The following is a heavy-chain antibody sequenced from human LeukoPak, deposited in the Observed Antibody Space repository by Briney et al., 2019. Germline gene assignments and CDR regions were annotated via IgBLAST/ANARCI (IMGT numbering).Heavy chain of an antibody. V-gene: IGHV4-59*08. D-gene: IGHD3-22*01. CDR1: GGSISSYY. CDR3: AGNYYDSSGYYPPFDY. CDR2: IHYSGST. Sequence: SETLSLTCSVSGGSISSYYWSWIRQPPGKGLECIGYIHYSGSTNYNPSLKSRVTISVGTSKNQFSLKLSSVTAADTAVYYCAGNYYDSSGYYPPFDYWGQGTLVTVSS. J-gene: IGHJ4*02.